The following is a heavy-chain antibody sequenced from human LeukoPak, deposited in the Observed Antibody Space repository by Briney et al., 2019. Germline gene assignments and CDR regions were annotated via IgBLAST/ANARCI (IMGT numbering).Heavy chain of an antibody. J-gene: IGHJ4*02. D-gene: IGHD5-18*01. Sequence: SETLSLTCTVSGGSISSYYWSWIRQPPGKGLEWIGEINHSGSTNYNPSLKSRVTISVDTSKNQFSLKLSSVTAADTAVYYCARDMGYSYGPFDYWGQGTLVTVSS. CDR3: ARDMGYSYGPFDY. V-gene: IGHV4-34*01. CDR1: GGSISSYY. CDR2: INHSGST.